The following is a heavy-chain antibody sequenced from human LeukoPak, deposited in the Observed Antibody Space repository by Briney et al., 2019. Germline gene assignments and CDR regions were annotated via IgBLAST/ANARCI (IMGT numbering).Heavy chain of an antibody. CDR1: GDSVSSFH. CDR3: SEGYFEPFDH. CDR2: LSYTGKT. V-gene: IGHV4-59*02. J-gene: IGHJ4*02. Sequence: PSETLSLTCAVSGDSVSSFHWNWIRQLPGKGLEWIGCLSYTGKTDYNPSLASRVTISLDPSKNQGFILKLRSVTAADTAVYYCSEGYFEPFDHWGQGILVTVSS. D-gene: IGHD2/OR15-2a*01.